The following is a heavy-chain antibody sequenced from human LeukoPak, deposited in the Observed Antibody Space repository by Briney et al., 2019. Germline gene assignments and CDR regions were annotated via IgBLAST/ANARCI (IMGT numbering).Heavy chain of an antibody. CDR3: ARPRTYSSSWAPFDY. CDR1: GFTFNSYG. D-gene: IGHD6-13*01. V-gene: IGHV3-33*01. CDR2: IWYDGSNK. J-gene: IGHJ4*02. Sequence: PGRSLTLSCAASGFTFNSYGMHWVRQAPGKGLEWVALIWYDGSNKYYADSVKGRFTISRDNSKNTLYLQMNSLRAEDTAVYYCARPRTYSSSWAPFDYWGQGTLVTVCS.